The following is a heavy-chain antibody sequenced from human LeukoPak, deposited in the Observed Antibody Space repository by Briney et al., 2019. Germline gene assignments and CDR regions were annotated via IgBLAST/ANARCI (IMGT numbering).Heavy chain of an antibody. V-gene: IGHV4-61*01. CDR3: ASSGSYYTYSDY. D-gene: IGHD3-10*01. J-gene: IGHJ4*02. CDR1: GGSVSSGSYY. Sequence: KASETLSLTCTVSGGSVSSGSYYWSWIRQPPGKGLEWIGYIYYSGSTNYNPSLKSRVTISVDTSKNQFSLKLSSVTAADTAVYYCASSGSYYTYSDYWGQGTLVTVSS. CDR2: IYYSGST.